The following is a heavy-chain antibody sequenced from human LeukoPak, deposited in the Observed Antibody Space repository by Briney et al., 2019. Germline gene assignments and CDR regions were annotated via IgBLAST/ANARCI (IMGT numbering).Heavy chain of an antibody. CDR3: AKAGPHYDILTGYSLNLDYFDY. CDR2: ISYDGSNK. Sequence: PGGSLRLSCAASGFTFSSYAMSWVRQAPGKGLEWVAVISYDGSNKYYADSVKGRFTISRDNSKNTLYLQMNSLRAEDTAVYYCAKAGPHYDILTGYSLNLDYFDYWGQGTLVTVSS. CDR1: GFTFSSYA. J-gene: IGHJ4*02. D-gene: IGHD3-9*01. V-gene: IGHV3-30*18.